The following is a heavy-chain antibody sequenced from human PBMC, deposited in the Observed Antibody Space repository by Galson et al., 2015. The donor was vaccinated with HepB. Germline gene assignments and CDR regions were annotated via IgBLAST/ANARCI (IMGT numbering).Heavy chain of an antibody. CDR2: IIPIFGTA. CDR1: GGTFSSYA. V-gene: IGHV1-69*13. CDR3: ARDLGLTGGPLGRFDY. Sequence: SVKVSCKASGGTFSSYAISWVRQAPGQGLEWMGGIIPIFGTANYAQKFQGRVTITADESTSTAYMELSSLRSEDTAVYYCARDLGLTGGPLGRFDYWGQGTLVTVSS. J-gene: IGHJ4*02. D-gene: IGHD7-27*01.